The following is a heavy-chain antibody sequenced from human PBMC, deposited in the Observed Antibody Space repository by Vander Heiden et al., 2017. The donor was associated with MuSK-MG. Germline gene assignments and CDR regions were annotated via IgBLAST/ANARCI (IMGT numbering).Heavy chain of an antibody. J-gene: IGHJ4*02. V-gene: IGHV3-21*01. D-gene: IGHD3-10*01. CDR1: GFPFSSYS. Sequence: EVQLVESGGGLVKPGGSLRLSCAASGFPFSSYSMNWVRQAPGKGLEWVSSISSSSSYIYYADSVKGRVTISRDNAKNSLYLQMNSLRAEDTAVYYCARDPYYGSGSYYIDYDYWGQGTLVTVSS. CDR2: ISSSSSYI. CDR3: ARDPYYGSGSYYIDYDY.